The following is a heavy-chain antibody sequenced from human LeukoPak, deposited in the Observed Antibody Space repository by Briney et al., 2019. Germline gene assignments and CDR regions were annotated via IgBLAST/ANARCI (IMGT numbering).Heavy chain of an antibody. J-gene: IGHJ4*02. V-gene: IGHV4-31*03. CDR2: IDYTGST. D-gene: IGHD1-14*01. CDR1: GGSTRRRNFY. Sequence: SQTLSLTCSVSGGSTRRRNFYWTWIRQHPGEGLEWIGYIDYTGSTKYNPSLKSRVNISFDTSKNQFSLNLTSVTAADTAVYYCARDSFPAGSPHFDNWGQGTLVTVSS. CDR3: ARDSFPAGSPHFDN.